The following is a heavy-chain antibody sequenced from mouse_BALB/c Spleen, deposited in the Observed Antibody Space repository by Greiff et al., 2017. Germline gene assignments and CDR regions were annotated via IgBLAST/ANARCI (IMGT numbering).Heavy chain of an antibody. J-gene: IGHJ4*01. CDR3: ARWGYDDYAMDY. CDR1: GFNIKDTY. Sequence: EVQLVESGAELVKPGASVKLSCTASGFNIKDTYMHWVKQRPEQGLEWIGRIDPANGNTKYDPKFQGKATITADTSSNTAYLQLSSLTSEDTAVYYCARWGYDDYAMDYWGQGTSVTVSS. V-gene: IGHV14-3*02. D-gene: IGHD2-2*01. CDR2: IDPANGNT.